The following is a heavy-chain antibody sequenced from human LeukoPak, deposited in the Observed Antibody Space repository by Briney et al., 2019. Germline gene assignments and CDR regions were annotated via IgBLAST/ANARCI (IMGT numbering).Heavy chain of an antibody. CDR2: IYYSGST. V-gene: IGHV4-39*01. Sequence: PSETLSLTCTVSGGSISRSSYYWGWIRQPPGKGLEWIGSIYYSGSTYYNPSLKSRVTISVDTSKNQFSLKLSSVTAADTAVYYCAGIAVAGISNYYYYYGMDVWGQGTTVTVSS. J-gene: IGHJ6*02. D-gene: IGHD6-19*01. CDR3: AGIAVAGISNYYYYYGMDV. CDR1: GGSISRSSYY.